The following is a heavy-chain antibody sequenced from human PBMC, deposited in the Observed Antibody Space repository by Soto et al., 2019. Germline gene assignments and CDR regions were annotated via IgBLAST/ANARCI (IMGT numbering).Heavy chain of an antibody. CDR1: GFTFTSYA. CDR3: ARDRGSAWYLFEH. Sequence: GGSLRLSCAASGFTFTSYAVSWVRQAPGKGLEWVSAISGGGGSTYYADSVKGRFTISRDSSKSTMYLQMSSLRAEDTAIYYCARDRGSAWYLFEHWGQGTQVTVSS. J-gene: IGHJ4*02. CDR2: ISGGGGST. D-gene: IGHD6-19*01. V-gene: IGHV3-23*01.